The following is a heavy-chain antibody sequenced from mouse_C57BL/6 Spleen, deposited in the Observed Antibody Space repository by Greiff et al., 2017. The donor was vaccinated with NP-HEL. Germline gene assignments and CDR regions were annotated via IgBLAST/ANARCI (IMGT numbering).Heavy chain of an antibody. CDR1: GYTFTSYW. CDR2: IDPSDSYT. Sequence: QVQLQQSGAELVKPGASVKLSCKASGYTFTSYWMQWVKQRPGQGLEWIGEIDPSDSYTNYNQKFKGKATLTVDTSSSTAYMQLSSLTSEDSAVYYCASYSNYRAYWGQGTLVTVSA. CDR3: ASYSNYRAY. V-gene: IGHV1-50*01. D-gene: IGHD2-5*01. J-gene: IGHJ3*01.